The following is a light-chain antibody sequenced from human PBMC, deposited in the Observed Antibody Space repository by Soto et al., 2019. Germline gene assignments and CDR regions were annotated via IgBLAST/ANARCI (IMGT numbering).Light chain of an antibody. Sequence: ALTQPASVSGSPGQSITISCTGTSSDVGGYNYVSWYQQHPGKAPKLMIYDVSNRPSGVSNRFSGSKSGNTASLTISGLQAEDEADYYCSSYTSSSTPVFGGGTQLTVL. CDR2: DVS. J-gene: IGLJ3*02. V-gene: IGLV2-14*01. CDR1: SSDVGGYNY. CDR3: SSYTSSSTPV.